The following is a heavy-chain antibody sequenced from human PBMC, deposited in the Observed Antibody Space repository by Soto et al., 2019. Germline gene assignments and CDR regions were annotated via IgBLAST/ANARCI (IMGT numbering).Heavy chain of an antibody. J-gene: IGHJ4*02. CDR2: INTYNGNT. Sequence: ASVKVSCKTSGYSFSNYGINWAGQAPGQRREWMGSINTYNGNTNFAQKLHSRSTLTTDTSTSTAYMELMSLRSDDTAVYYCARGIIPVVFVYWGQETLVTVSS. V-gene: IGHV1-18*01. CDR1: GYSFSNYG. CDR3: ARGIIPVVFVY.